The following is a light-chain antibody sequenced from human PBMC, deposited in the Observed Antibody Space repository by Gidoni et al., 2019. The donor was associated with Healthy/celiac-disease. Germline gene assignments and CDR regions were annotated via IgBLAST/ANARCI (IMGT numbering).Light chain of an antibody. V-gene: IGLV2-14*01. Sequence: QYALTQPADVSGAHGQSITISCTGTSSDVGGYNYVSWYQQHPGKAPKLMIYEVSNRPSGVSNRFSGSTSGNTASLTISGLQAEDEADYYCSSYTSRVVFGGWTKLTVL. CDR3: SSYTSRVV. CDR1: SSDVGGYNY. CDR2: EVS. J-gene: IGLJ3*02.